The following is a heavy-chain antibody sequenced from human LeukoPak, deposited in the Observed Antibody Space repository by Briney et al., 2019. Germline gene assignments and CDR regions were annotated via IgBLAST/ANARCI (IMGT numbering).Heavy chain of an antibody. V-gene: IGHV3-23*01. CDR1: GFTFSTYA. D-gene: IGHD4/OR15-4a*01. CDR3: ARESGANFYTVDL. Sequence: GGSLRLSCAASGFTFSTYAMTWVRQAPGKGLEWVSVVSGFDGSTYYGDSVKGRFTISRDNPKNTLYLQMNSLRDDDTAVYYCARESGANFYTVDLWGQGTLVTVSS. J-gene: IGHJ5*02. CDR2: VSGFDGST.